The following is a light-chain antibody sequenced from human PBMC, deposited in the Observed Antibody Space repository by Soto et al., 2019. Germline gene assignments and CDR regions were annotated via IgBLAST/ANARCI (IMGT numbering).Light chain of an antibody. CDR2: RDY. CDR1: NIGNKN. J-gene: IGLJ2*01. Sequence: SSELTQPLSVSVALGRTASITCGGNNIGNKNVHWYQQKPGQAPVLVIYRDYNRPSGIPERFSGSNSGNTATLTISRAQVGDEADFYCQVWDGNTVVFGGGTKVTVL. V-gene: IGLV3-9*01. CDR3: QVWDGNTVV.